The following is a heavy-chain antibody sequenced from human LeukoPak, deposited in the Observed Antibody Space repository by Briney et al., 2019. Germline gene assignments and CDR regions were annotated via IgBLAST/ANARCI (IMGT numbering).Heavy chain of an antibody. Sequence: EASVKVSCKASGYTFTGYYMHWVRQAPGQGLEWMGWINPNSGGTNYAQKFQGRVTMTRDTSISTAYMELSRLRSDDTAVYYCARVRYGDELYYDSSGMDYWGQGTLVTVSS. D-gene: IGHD3-22*01. CDR3: ARVRYGDELYYDSSGMDY. CDR1: GYTFTGYY. CDR2: INPNSGGT. J-gene: IGHJ4*02. V-gene: IGHV1-2*02.